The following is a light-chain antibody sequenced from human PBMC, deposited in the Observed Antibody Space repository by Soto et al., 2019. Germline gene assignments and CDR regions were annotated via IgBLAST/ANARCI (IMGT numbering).Light chain of an antibody. V-gene: IGLV2-14*01. CDR3: SSYTSGSTLYV. CDR1: SSDVGSYNY. J-gene: IGLJ1*01. CDR2: ASS. Sequence: QSLLAQPASVSASPGQSITISCTGTSSDVGSYNYVSLYQQHPGKAPRLMIYASSNRPSGVSHRFSGSRSGNTASLTTSGLQAEDEADYFCSSYTSGSTLYVFGSGTKVTVL.